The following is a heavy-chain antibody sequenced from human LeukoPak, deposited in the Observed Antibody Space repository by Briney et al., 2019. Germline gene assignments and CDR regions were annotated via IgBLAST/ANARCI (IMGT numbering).Heavy chain of an antibody. CDR1: GYTFTSYY. J-gene: IGHJ4*02. Sequence: ASVKVSCKASGYTFTSYYIHWVRQAPGQGLEWMGLINPSGGSTNYAQKFQGRVTMTRDTSTSTVYMELSSLRSEDTAVYYCARRRGSWSFDYWGQGTLVTVSS. V-gene: IGHV1-46*01. CDR2: INPSGGST. D-gene: IGHD1-26*01. CDR3: ARRRGSWSFDY.